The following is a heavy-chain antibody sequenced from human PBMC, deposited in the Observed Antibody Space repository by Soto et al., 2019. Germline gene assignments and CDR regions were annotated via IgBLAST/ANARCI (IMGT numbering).Heavy chain of an antibody. D-gene: IGHD2-2*01. V-gene: IGHV3-74*01. CDR2: INGDGSNT. CDR3: ARGTTPRSGYMDV. Sequence: PGGSLRLSCAASGFTFTSYWMHWVRQAPGRGLVWVSHINGDGSNTGYADSVKGRFTISRDNARNTLFLQMNSLRAEDTAVFYCARGTTPRSGYMDVWGKGTTVTVSS. CDR1: GFTFTSYW. J-gene: IGHJ6*03.